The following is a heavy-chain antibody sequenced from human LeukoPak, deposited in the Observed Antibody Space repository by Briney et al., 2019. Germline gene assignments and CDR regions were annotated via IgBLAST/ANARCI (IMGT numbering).Heavy chain of an antibody. J-gene: IGHJ3*02. V-gene: IGHV1-18*01. D-gene: IGHD3-16*02. CDR1: GYTFTSYG. Sequence: ASVKVSCKASGYTFTSYGISWVRQAPGQGLEWMGWISAYNGNTNYAQQLQGRVTMTTDTSTSTAYMELRSLRSDDTAVYYCARDQVFQALFAPEEYVWGSYPSTLPGAFDIWGQGTMVTVSS. CDR2: ISAYNGNT. CDR3: ARDQVFQALFAPEEYVWGSYPSTLPGAFDI.